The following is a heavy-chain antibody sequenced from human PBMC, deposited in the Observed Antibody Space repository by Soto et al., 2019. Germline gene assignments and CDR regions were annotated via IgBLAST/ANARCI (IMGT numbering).Heavy chain of an antibody. Sequence: ASVKVSCKASGYTFTAYYIHWVRQAPGQPLEYVGWINPNSGRTNYAQKFQQWVTLSRDTSTSTAYMELSRLTSDASAVFYCARAANYGLMDYWGQGTLVTVS. J-gene: IGHJ4*02. V-gene: IGHV1-2*04. CDR3: ARAANYGLMDY. CDR2: INPNSGRT. D-gene: IGHD3-16*01. CDR1: GYTFTAYY.